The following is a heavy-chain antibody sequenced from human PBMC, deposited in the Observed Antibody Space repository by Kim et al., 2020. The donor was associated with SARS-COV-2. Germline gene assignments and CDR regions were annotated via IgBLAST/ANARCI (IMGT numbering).Heavy chain of an antibody. CDR2: IYYSGST. Sequence: SETLSLTCTVSGGSISSYYWSWIRQPPGKGLEWIGYIYYSGSTNYNPSLKSRVTISVDTSKNQFSLKLSSVTAADTAVYYCARVDYYGSLGYWGQGTLVTVSS. V-gene: IGHV4-59*13. CDR1: GGSISSYY. D-gene: IGHD3-10*01. CDR3: ARVDYYGSLGY. J-gene: IGHJ4*02.